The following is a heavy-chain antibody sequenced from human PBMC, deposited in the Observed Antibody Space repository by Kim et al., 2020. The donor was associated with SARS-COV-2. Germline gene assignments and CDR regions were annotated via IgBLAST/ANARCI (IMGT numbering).Heavy chain of an antibody. CDR1: GFTFSSYA. V-gene: IGHV3-23*01. Sequence: GGSLRLSCAASGFTFSSYAMSWVRQAPGKGLEWVSAISGSGGSTYYADSVKGRFTISRDNSKNTLYLQMNSLRAEDTAVYYCAKGGGFLEWLPGQYYYYGMDVWGQGTTVTVSS. D-gene: IGHD3-3*01. CDR3: AKGGGFLEWLPGQYYYYGMDV. CDR2: ISGSGGST. J-gene: IGHJ6*02.